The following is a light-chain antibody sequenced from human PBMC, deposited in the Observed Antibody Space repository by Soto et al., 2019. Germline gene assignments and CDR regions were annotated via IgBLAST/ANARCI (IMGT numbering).Light chain of an antibody. CDR2: DAS. Sequence: EIVLTQSPATLSLSPGERATLSCRASQSVSSYLAWYQQKPGQAPRLLIYDASNRATGIPARFSGSGSGTDFTLTISSLEPEDCAVYYCQQRSNQLTFGGGTKVEIK. CDR1: QSVSSY. J-gene: IGKJ4*01. V-gene: IGKV3-11*01. CDR3: QQRSNQLT.